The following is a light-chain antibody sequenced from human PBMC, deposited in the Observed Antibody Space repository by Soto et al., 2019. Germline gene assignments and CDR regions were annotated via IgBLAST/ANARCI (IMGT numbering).Light chain of an antibody. CDR3: QQFYSSPFT. CDR2: WAS. Sequence: DIVMTQSPYSLSVSLGERATINCKRIQSVLHSSNKKNYLAWYQQQAGQPPKLLMYWASIREFGVPDRFSGSGSGTDFTLTISSLQAEDVAVYYCQQFYSSPFTFGGGTKVDIK. J-gene: IGKJ4*01. V-gene: IGKV4-1*01. CDR1: QSVLHSSNKKNY.